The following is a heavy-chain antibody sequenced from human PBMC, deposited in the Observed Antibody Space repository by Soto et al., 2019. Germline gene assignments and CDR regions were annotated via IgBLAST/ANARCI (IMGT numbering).Heavy chain of an antibody. CDR2: VYVTGTGT. CDR1: GYPFTTYH. Sequence: KVSCKASGYPFTTYHLHWVRQAPGQGLEWMGIVYVTGTGTRSAQKFQGRLTMTRDRSTSTVYMELSSLRSEDTAVYYCARPEGYGSGSYYFDSWGQGTLVTVSS. J-gene: IGHJ4*02. V-gene: IGHV1-46*01. CDR3: ARPEGYGSGSYYFDS. D-gene: IGHD3-10*01.